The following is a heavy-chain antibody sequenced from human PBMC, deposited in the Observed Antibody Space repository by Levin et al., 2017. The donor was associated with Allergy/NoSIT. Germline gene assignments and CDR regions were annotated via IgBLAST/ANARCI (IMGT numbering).Heavy chain of an antibody. CDR1: GDSISRGFYY. J-gene: IGHJ6*03. D-gene: IGHD5-12*01. CDR2: IYVTGST. V-gene: IGHV4-61*02. Sequence: SETLSLTCSVSGDSISRGFYYWSWIRQPAGEGLEWIGRIYVTGSTTYSPSLNSRATISLDRPKDQVSLKINSVTAADTAVYYCARDLESVSGYTPYCYMDVWGKGTTVTVSS. CDR3: ARDLESVSGYTPYCYMDV.